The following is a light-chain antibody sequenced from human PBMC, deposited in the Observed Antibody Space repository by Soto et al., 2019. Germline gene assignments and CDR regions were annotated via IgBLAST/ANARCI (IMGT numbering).Light chain of an antibody. Sequence: EIVLTQSPGTLSLSPGERATLSCRASQSVTRDYLAWYQQKPGQAPRLLIYATSTRATGIPDRFSGSGSGTDFTLTISRLEPEDFAVYYCHQYGSSPYTFGQGTKVDIK. J-gene: IGKJ2*01. CDR3: HQYGSSPYT. V-gene: IGKV3-20*01. CDR1: QSVTRDY. CDR2: ATS.